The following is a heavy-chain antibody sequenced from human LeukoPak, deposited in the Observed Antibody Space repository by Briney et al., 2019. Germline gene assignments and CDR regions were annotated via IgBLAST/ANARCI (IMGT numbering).Heavy chain of an antibody. CDR2: INPSGGRT. Sequence: ASVKVSCKASGYTFTSDYIHWVRQAPGQGLEWLGIINPSGGRTTYGQNFQGRVTMTRDTSTSAVYMELSSLRSEDTAVYYCARGSRFLDYWGQGTLVTVSS. CDR3: ARGSRFLDY. J-gene: IGHJ4*02. CDR1: GYTFTSDY. D-gene: IGHD3-3*01. V-gene: IGHV1-46*01.